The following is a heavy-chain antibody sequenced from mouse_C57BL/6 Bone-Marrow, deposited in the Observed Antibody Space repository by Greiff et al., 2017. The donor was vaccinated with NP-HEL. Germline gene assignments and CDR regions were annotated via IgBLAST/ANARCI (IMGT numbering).Heavy chain of an antibody. CDR1: GYTFTNYW. V-gene: IGHV1-63*01. J-gene: IGHJ2*01. D-gene: IGHD3-1*01. CDR2: IYPGGGYT. Sequence: VQLQQSGAELVRPGTSVKMSCKASGYTFTNYWIGWAKQRPGHGLEWIGDIYPGGGYTNYNEKFKGKATLTADKSSSTAYMQFSSLTSEDSASYYCARGATLDYGGQGTTLTVSS. CDR3: ARGATLDY.